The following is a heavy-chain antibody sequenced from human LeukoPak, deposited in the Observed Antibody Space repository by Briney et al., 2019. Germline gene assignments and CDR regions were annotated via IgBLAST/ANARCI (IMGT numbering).Heavy chain of an antibody. V-gene: IGHV4-39*07. CDR3: ARDFRGGGAFDI. CDR2: IYYRGST. Sequence: PSETLSLTCTVSGGSISSNSYYWGWIRQPPGKGLEWIGSIYYRGSTYYNPSLKSRVTISVDTSKNRFSLKLSSVTAADTAVYYCARDFRGGGAFDIWGQGTMVTVSS. J-gene: IGHJ3*02. CDR1: GGSISSNSYY. D-gene: IGHD3-10*01.